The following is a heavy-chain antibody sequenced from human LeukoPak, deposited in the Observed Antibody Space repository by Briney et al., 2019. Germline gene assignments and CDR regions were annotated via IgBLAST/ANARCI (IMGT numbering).Heavy chain of an antibody. D-gene: IGHD2-8*02. V-gene: IGHV4-59*01. CDR2: IYNSGRS. CDR1: GGSISSGY. CDR3: AGGSGASWFDP. J-gene: IGHJ5*02. Sequence: SETLSLTCSVFGGSISSGYWSWTRQPPGKGLEWIAYIYNSGRSNYNPSLKSRVTISLDTSKNQFSLKLSSVTAADTAVYYCAGGSGASWFDPWGQGTLVTVSS.